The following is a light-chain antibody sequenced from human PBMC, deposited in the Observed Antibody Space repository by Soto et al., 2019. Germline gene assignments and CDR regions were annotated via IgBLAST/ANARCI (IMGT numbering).Light chain of an antibody. V-gene: IGKV1-39*01. J-gene: IGKJ2*01. CDR2: EAS. Sequence: DIQMTQSPSSLSASVGDRVTIICRASQSIGNYLNWYQQKPGTAPDLLIYEASSLQSGVPPRFSGTGSGTDFTLTLSSLQPEDFATYYCQQVYSTPSTFGQGTKLETK. CDR1: QSIGNY. CDR3: QQVYSTPST.